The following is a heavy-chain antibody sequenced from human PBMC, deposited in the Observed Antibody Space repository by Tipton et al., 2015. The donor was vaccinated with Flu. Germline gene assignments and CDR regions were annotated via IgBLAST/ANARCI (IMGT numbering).Heavy chain of an antibody. CDR2: IYYSGST. CDR1: GGSIGSYY. CDR3: ARSPGYYFDY. Sequence: TLSLTCTVSGGSIGSYYWSWIRQPAGKGLEWIAYIYYSGSTNYNPSLKSRVTISVDMSKNQFSLKLNSVTAADTAVYYCARSPGYYFDYWGQGTLVTVSS. V-gene: IGHV4-59*07. J-gene: IGHJ4*02.